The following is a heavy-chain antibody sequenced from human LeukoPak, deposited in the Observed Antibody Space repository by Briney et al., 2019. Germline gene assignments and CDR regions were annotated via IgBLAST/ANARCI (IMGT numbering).Heavy chain of an antibody. CDR1: GFTFRSYG. CDR2: ISHDRSAK. V-gene: IGHV3-30*03. Sequence: PGRSLRLSCAASGFTFRSYGMHWVRQAPGKGLEWVALISHDRSAKYYGDSVKGRFTISRFNSKNTLYLQMNSLRAEDTAVYYCARGGPIDYWGQGTLVTVSS. J-gene: IGHJ4*02. CDR3: ARGGPIDY.